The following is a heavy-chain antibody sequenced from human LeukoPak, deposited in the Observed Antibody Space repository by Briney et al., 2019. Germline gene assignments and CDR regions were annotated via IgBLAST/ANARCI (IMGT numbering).Heavy chain of an antibody. CDR3: ARGGAARLHFQN. V-gene: IGHV4-59*01. CDR1: GGSISTYY. CDR2: IYHSGST. J-gene: IGHJ1*01. D-gene: IGHD6-6*01. Sequence: PSETLSLTCTVSGGSISTYYWKWMRQPPGKGLEWIGYIYHSGSTNYNPSLQSRVTISVDTSKTQFSLNLNPVTAADTAVYYCARGGAARLHFQNWSQGTLATLPS.